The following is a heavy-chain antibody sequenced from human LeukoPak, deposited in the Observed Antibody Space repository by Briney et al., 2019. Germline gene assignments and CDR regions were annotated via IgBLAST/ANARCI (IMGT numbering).Heavy chain of an antibody. CDR2: FSSNGGST. CDR1: GFTFSSYA. V-gene: IGHV3-64*01. J-gene: IGHJ6*02. CDR3: ARGGIAAAGYYYYYGMDV. Sequence: GGSLRLSCAASGFTFSSYAMHWVRQAPGKGLEYVSAFSSNGGSTYYANSVKGRFTISRDNSKNTLYLQMGSLRAEDMAVYYCARGGIAAAGYYYYYGMDVWGQGTTVTVSS. D-gene: IGHD6-13*01.